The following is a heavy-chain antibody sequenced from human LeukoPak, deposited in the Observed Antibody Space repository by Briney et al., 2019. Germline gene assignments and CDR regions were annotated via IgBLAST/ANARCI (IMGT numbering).Heavy chain of an antibody. J-gene: IGHJ3*02. CDR2: ISYDGSNK. V-gene: IGHV3-30-3*01. CDR3: ARPTYYYDSSGYGDDAFDI. D-gene: IGHD3-22*01. Sequence: GGSLRLSCAASGFTFGSCAMHWVRQAPGKGLEWVAVISYDGSNKYYADSVKGRFTISRDNSKNTLYLQMNSLRADDTAVYYCARPTYYYDSSGYGDDAFDIWGQGTMVTVSS. CDR1: GFTFGSCA.